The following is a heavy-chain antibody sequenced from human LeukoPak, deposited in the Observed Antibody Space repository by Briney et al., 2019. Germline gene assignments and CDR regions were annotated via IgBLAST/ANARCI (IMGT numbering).Heavy chain of an antibody. Sequence: SETLSLTCTVSGDSISSSRSYWGWIRQPPGKGLEWIGSIHYSGSTYYNPSPKSRVTISVDTSKNQFSLKLTSVTAADTAVYYCARVLTPMYYDFWSGYYPFDYWGQGTLVTVSS. D-gene: IGHD3-3*01. V-gene: IGHV4-39*07. CDR3: ARVLTPMYYDFWSGYYPFDY. CDR2: IHYSGST. J-gene: IGHJ4*02. CDR1: GDSISSSRSY.